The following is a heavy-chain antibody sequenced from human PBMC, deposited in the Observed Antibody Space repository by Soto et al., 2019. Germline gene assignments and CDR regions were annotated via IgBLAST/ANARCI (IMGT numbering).Heavy chain of an antibody. J-gene: IGHJ5*02. D-gene: IGHD2-15*01. Sequence: GGSLRLSCAASGFTFSTFNMNWVRQAPGKGLEWVSYISSSGSTIYYADSVKGRFTISRDNAKNSLYLQMNSLRDEDTAVYYCAREGDGHCISGSSVICSVPWGDGPMVT. CDR1: GFTFSTFN. CDR3: AREGDGHCISGSSVICSVP. V-gene: IGHV3-48*02. CDR2: ISSSGSTI.